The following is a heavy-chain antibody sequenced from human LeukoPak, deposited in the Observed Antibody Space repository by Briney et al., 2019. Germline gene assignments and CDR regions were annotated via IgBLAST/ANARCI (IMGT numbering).Heavy chain of an antibody. D-gene: IGHD3-22*01. J-gene: IGHJ4*02. CDR3: AKGGDSSGYYFPIDY. CDR1: GFTFDDYA. V-gene: IGHV3-43D*03. CDR2: ISWDGGST. Sequence: GGSLRLSCAASGFTFDDYAMHWVRQAPGKGLERVSLISWDGGSTYYADSVKGRFTISRDNSKNSLYLQMNSLRAEDTALYYCAKGGDSSGYYFPIDYWGQGTLVTVSS.